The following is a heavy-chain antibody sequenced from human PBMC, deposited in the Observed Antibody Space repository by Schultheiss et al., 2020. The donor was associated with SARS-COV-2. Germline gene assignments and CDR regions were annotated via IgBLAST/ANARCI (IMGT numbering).Heavy chain of an antibody. CDR1: GFTFSDHY. Sequence: GGSLRLSCAASGFTFSDHYVDWVRQAPGKGLEWVGRIGNKGNSYNTQYAASVKGRFTISRDDSKKSLYLQMNSLKTVDTAVYYCARVDGSGWYLDYWGQGTLVTVSS. V-gene: IGHV3-72*01. CDR2: IGNKGNSYNT. D-gene: IGHD6-19*01. CDR3: ARVDGSGWYLDY. J-gene: IGHJ4*02.